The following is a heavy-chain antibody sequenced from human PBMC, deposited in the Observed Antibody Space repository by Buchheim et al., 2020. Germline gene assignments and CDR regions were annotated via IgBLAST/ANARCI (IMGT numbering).Heavy chain of an antibody. D-gene: IGHD1-26*01. CDR1: GFTFSSYW. CDR2: INSDGSST. CDR3: ARAPKYSGGSDY. Sequence: EVKLVESGGGLVQPGGSLRLSCAASGFTFSSYWMHWVRQVPGKGLVWVSRINSDGSSTTYADSVKGRFTISRDNAKNTLYLQMSSLRVEDTAVYYRARAPKYSGGSDYWGQGTL. V-gene: IGHV3-74*01. J-gene: IGHJ4*02.